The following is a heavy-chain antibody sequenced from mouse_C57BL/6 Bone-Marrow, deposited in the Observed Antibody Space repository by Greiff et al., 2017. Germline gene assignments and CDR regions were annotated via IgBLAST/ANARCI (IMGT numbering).Heavy chain of an antibody. CDR1: GFSLTSYG. CDR2: IWSGGST. V-gene: IGHV2-2*01. CDR3: ARGMMVTTGAWFAY. J-gene: IGHJ3*01. D-gene: IGHD2-3*01. Sequence: QVQLKESGPGLVQPSQSLSITCTVSGFSLTSYGVHWVRQSPGKGLEWLGVIWSGGSTDYNAAFISRLSISKDNSKSQVFFKMNSLQADDTAIYYCARGMMVTTGAWFAYWGQGTLVTVSA.